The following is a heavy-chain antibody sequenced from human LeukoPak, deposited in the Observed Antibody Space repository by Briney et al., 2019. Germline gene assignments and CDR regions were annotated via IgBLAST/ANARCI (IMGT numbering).Heavy chain of an antibody. CDR1: GYTFTSYG. CDR3: ARDYEYSSSRWFDP. J-gene: IGHJ5*02. V-gene: IGHV1-18*01. Sequence: ASVKVSCKASGYTFTSYGISWVRQAPGQGLEWMGWISAYSGNTNYAQKLQGRVTMTTDTSTSTAYMELSSLRSEDTAVYHCARDYEYSSSRWFDPWGQGTLVTVSS. CDR2: ISAYSGNT. D-gene: IGHD6-6*01.